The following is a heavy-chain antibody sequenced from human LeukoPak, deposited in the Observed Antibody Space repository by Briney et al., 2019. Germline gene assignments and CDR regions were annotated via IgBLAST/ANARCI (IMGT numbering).Heavy chain of an antibody. V-gene: IGHV3-23*01. D-gene: IGHD2-15*01. CDR3: AKDGWHGGDCTGGSCYFDY. Sequence: PGGSLRLSCAASGFTFSSYAMSWVRRAPGKGLEWVSAISDSDGSTYYADSVKGRFTISRDNSKNMLYLQMNSLRAEDTAVYYCAKDGWHGGDCTGGSCYFDYWGQGTLVTVSS. CDR2: ISDSDGST. J-gene: IGHJ4*02. CDR1: GFTFSSYA.